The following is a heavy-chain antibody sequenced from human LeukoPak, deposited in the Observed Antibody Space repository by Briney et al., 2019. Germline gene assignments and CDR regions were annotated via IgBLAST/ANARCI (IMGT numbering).Heavy chain of an antibody. Sequence: SETLSLTCAVYGGSFSGYYWSWIRQPPGKGLEWIGEINHSGSTNYNPSLKSRVTISVDTSKNQFSLKLSSVTAADTAVYYCARDRGRIQLWSQYCYGTDVWGQGTTVTVSS. J-gene: IGHJ6*02. CDR1: GGSFSGYY. V-gene: IGHV4-34*01. CDR3: ARDRGRIQLWSQYCYGTDV. CDR2: INHSGST. D-gene: IGHD5-18*01.